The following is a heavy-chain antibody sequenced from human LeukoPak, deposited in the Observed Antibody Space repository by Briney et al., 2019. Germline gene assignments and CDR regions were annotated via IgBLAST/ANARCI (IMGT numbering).Heavy chain of an antibody. CDR1: GYTFTGYY. D-gene: IGHD1-26*01. CDR2: INPNSGGT. Sequence: ASVKVSCKASGYTFTGYYMHWVPQAPGQGLEWMGWINPNSGGTNYAQKFQGRVTMTRDTSISTAYMELSRLRSDDTAVYYCARVVGATNNWFDPWGQGTLVTVSS. CDR3: ARVVGATNNWFDP. J-gene: IGHJ5*02. V-gene: IGHV1-2*02.